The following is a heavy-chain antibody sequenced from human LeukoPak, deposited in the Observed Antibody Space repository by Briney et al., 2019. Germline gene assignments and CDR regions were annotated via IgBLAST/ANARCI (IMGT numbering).Heavy chain of an antibody. CDR3: ARTPNRGYSGTWYFDY. CDR1: SGSVSSGSYY. CDR2: IYYSGST. J-gene: IGHJ4*02. V-gene: IGHV4-61*01. D-gene: IGHD5-12*01. Sequence: SETLSLTCTVSSGSVSSGSYYWSWIRQPPGKGLEWVGHIYYSGSTNYNPSLKSRVTISVDTSKNQFSLKLSSVTAADTAVHYCARTPNRGYSGTWYFDYWGQGTLVTVSS.